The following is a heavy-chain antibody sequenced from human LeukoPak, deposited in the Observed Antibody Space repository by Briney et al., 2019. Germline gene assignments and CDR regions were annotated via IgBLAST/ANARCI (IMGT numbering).Heavy chain of an antibody. CDR3: AIVDEDGFDY. J-gene: IGHJ4*02. CDR1: GYTFSIYG. CDR2: ISTYNGNT. V-gene: IGHV1-18*01. Sequence: ASVRVSCTGSGYTFSIYGISWVRQAPGQGRERVGWISTYNGNTNYTQKLQGRVTMTTDTSTSTAYIEVRRGRRDDTAVYYCAIVDEDGFDYWGQGTLVTVSS.